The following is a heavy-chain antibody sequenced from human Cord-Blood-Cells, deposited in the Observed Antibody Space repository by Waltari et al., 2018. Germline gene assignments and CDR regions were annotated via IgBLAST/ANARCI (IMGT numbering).Heavy chain of an antibody. CDR3: ARHAFTIFGVVNWFDP. V-gene: IGHV4-39*01. CDR2: IYYSGST. CDR1: GGSISSSSYY. Sequence: QLQLQESGPGLVKPSETLSLTCTVPGGSISSSSYYWGWIRQPPGKGLEWIGSIYYSGSTYYNPSLKSRVTISVDTSKNQFSLKLSSVTAADTAVYYCARHAFTIFGVVNWFDPWGQGTLVTVSS. J-gene: IGHJ5*02. D-gene: IGHD3-3*01.